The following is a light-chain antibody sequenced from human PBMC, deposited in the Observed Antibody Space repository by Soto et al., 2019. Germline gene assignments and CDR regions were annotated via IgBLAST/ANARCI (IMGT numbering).Light chain of an antibody. CDR1: QAISSY. V-gene: IGKV1-39*01. Sequence: DIQMTQSPSSLSASVGDRVTITCWASQAISSYLNWYQQKPGKAPKLLIYAASSLQRGVPSRFSGSGSRSGPDFTLTISSLQPEDSATYFCQQTYSTPWPFGQGTKVDIK. J-gene: IGKJ1*01. CDR2: AAS. CDR3: QQTYSTPWP.